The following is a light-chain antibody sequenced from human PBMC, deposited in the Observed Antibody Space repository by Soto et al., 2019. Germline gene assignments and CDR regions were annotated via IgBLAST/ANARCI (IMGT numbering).Light chain of an antibody. V-gene: IGLV2-14*01. J-gene: IGLJ3*02. CDR3: SSYTSSSTLWV. CDR2: EVS. CDR1: SSDVGIYNF. Sequence: QSALTQPPSASGSPGQSVTISCTGTSSDVGIYNFVSWYQQHPGKAPKLMIYEVSNRPSGVSNRFSGSKSGNTASLTISGLQAEDEADYYCSSYTSSSTLWVFGGGTKLTVL.